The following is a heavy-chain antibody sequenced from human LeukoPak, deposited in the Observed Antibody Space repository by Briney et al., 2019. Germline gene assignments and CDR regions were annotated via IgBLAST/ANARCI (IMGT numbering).Heavy chain of an antibody. CDR3: ARSPMVRPDAFGI. Sequence: ASVKVSCKASGYTFTSYYMHWVRQAPGQGLEWMGWINPNSGGTNYAQKFQGRVTMIRDTSISTAYMELSRLRSDDTAVYYCARSPMVRPDAFGIWGQGTMVTVSS. V-gene: IGHV1-2*02. CDR1: GYTFTSYY. CDR2: INPNSGGT. J-gene: IGHJ3*02. D-gene: IGHD3-10*01.